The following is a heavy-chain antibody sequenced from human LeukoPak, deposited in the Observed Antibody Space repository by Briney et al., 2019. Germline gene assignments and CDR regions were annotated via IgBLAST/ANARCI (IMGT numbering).Heavy chain of an antibody. CDR3: ARDSSGYQ. D-gene: IGHD3-22*01. Sequence: PGGSLRLSCAASGVTFSTYWMSWVRQAPGKGLEWVANIKEDGSEKYYGDSVKGRFTISRDNAKNSLYLEMNSLRVEDTAVYYCARDSSGYQWGQGTLVTVSS. CDR1: GVTFSTYW. CDR2: IKEDGSEK. J-gene: IGHJ4*02. V-gene: IGHV3-7*01.